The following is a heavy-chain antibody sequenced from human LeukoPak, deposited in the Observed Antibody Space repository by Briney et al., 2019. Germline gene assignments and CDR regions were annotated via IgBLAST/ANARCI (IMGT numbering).Heavy chain of an antibody. D-gene: IGHD3-3*01. CDR3: ARDNRGYDFWSGYSTPDY. J-gene: IGHJ4*02. V-gene: IGHV3-53*01. CDR1: GFTVSSNY. CDR2: IYSSGNT. Sequence: GGSLRLSCAASGFTVSSNYMSWVRQAPGKGLEWVSVIYSSGNTYYADSVKGRFTISRDNSKNTLFLQMNSLRAEDTAVYYCARDNRGYDFWSGYSTPDYWGQGTLVTVSS.